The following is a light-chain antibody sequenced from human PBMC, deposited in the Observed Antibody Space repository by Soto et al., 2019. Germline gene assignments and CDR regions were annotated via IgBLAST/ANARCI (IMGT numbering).Light chain of an antibody. CDR3: QQYGTSII. CDR1: QSFSSSY. V-gene: IGKV3-20*01. CDR2: GAS. Sequence: DIVLTQSPGTLSLSPGERATLSCRASQSFSSSYLAWYQQKPGQAPRLLSYGASSRATGIPDRFSGSGSGTDFTLTISRLEPEDFAVYYCQQYGTSIIFGPGTRLEI. J-gene: IGKJ5*01.